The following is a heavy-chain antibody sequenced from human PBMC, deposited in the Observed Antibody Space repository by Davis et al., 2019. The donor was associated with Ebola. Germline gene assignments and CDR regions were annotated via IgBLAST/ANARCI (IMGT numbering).Heavy chain of an antibody. CDR3: ARIAAAEGMDV. V-gene: IGHV3-30-3*01. Sequence: GESLKISCAASGFVFRNYVMSWVRQAPGKGLEWVALISYNGADKYYADSVKGRFTISRDNAKNSLYLQMNSLRAEDTAVYYCARIAAAEGMDVWGQGTTVTVSS. CDR1: GFVFRNYV. J-gene: IGHJ6*02. D-gene: IGHD6-13*01. CDR2: ISYNGADK.